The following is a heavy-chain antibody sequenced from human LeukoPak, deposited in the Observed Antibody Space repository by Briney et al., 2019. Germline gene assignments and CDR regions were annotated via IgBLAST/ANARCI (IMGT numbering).Heavy chain of an antibody. CDR2: IYYSGST. Sequence: SETLSLTCTVSGGSMSNYYWSWIRQPPGKGLEYIGYIYYSGSTNYNPSLKSRVTISIDTSKNQFSLELSSATAADTAVYYCARDLRGNSCYDYWGQGTLVTVSS. CDR1: GGSMSNYY. V-gene: IGHV4-59*01. CDR3: ARDLRGNSCYDY. J-gene: IGHJ4*02. D-gene: IGHD2-2*01.